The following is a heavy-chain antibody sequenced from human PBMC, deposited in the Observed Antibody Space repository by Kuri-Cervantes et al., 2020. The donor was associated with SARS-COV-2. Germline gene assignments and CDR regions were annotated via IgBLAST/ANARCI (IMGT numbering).Heavy chain of an antibody. CDR3: ERVLFGYCSIASCYKEEEWFDH. Sequence: GESLKISCAASGFTFTDHAMHWVRQAPGKGLQWVELISYDGTKEFYADPVKGRFTISRDNSKSALYLQMNTLRTEDTAVYYCERVLFGYCSIASCYKEEEWFDHWGQGTLVTVSS. V-gene: IGHV3-30-3*01. CDR2: ISYDGTKE. CDR1: GFTFTDHA. D-gene: IGHD2-2*02. J-gene: IGHJ5*02.